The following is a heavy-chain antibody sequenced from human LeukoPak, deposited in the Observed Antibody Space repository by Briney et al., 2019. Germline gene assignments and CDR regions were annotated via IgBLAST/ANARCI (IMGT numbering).Heavy chain of an antibody. Sequence: ASVKVSCKASGYTFTGHGISWVRQAPGQGLEWMGWVSTYNGNTNYVPKYQGRVIMTTDTSTSTAYMELRSLRSDDTAVYYCARDVDTATDQINDYWGQGTLVTVSS. J-gene: IGHJ4*02. V-gene: IGHV1-18*04. D-gene: IGHD5-18*01. CDR3: ARDVDTATDQINDY. CDR1: GYTFTGHG. CDR2: VSTYNGNT.